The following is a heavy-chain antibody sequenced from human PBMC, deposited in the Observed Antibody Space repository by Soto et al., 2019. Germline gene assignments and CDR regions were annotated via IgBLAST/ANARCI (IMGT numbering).Heavy chain of an antibody. J-gene: IGHJ5*02. CDR1: GFPFSSYA. CDR2: ISYDGSNK. V-gene: IGHV3-30-3*01. D-gene: IGHD3-10*01. CDR3: ARDGSRAPAGGFDP. Sequence: GGSLRLSCAASGFPFSSYALHWVRQAPGKGLEWVAVISYDGSNKYYADSVKGRFTISRDNSKTTLYLQMNSLRAEDTAVYYCARDGSRAPAGGFDPWGQGTLVTVSS.